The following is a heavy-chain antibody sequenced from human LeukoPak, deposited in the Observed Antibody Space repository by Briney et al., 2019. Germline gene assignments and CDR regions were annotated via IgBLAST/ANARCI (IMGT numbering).Heavy chain of an antibody. CDR2: ISGCGGST. Sequence: PGGSLRLSCAASGFTFSSYAMSWVRQAPGKGLEWVSAISGCGGSTYCADSVKGRFTISRDNSKNTLYLQMNSLRAEDTAVYYCAKSQGYDYVWGSSYWGQGTLVTVSP. V-gene: IGHV3-23*01. CDR1: GFTFSSYA. CDR3: AKSQGYDYVWGSSY. J-gene: IGHJ4*02. D-gene: IGHD3-16*01.